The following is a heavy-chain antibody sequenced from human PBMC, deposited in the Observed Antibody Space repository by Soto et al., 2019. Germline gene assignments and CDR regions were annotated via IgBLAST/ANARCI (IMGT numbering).Heavy chain of an antibody. J-gene: IGHJ4*02. V-gene: IGHV3-74*01. Sequence: EVQLVESGEGLVQPGGSLRLSCAASGFTLNNYWMHWVRQAPGKGLVWVSRINNDGSSTSYADSVRGRFTISRDTAKNTLYLQMNSLRAEDPAVYYFARGGVVGAFDNWGQGTLVTVSS. D-gene: IGHD1-26*01. CDR1: GFTLNNYW. CDR2: INNDGSST. CDR3: ARGGVVGAFDN.